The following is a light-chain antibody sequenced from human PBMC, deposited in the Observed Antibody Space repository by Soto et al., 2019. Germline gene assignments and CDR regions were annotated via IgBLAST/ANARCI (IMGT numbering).Light chain of an antibody. V-gene: IGKV3-15*01. J-gene: IGKJ2*01. CDR2: GAS. CDR3: PQYNKWPPEYT. CDR1: QSVSSN. Sequence: EIVMTQSPATLSVSPGERATLSCRASQSVSSNLAWYQQNPGQAPRLLIYGASTRATGIPARFSGSGSGTEFTLNISSLQSEDFAVYYCPQYNKWPPEYTFGQGTELEIK.